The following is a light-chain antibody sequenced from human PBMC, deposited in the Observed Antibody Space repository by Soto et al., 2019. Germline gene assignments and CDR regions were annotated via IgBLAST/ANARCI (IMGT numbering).Light chain of an antibody. V-gene: IGKV1-5*03. CDR1: QSINSW. CDR2: KAS. Sequence: DIQMTQSPSTLSASVGDRVTITCRASQSINSWLAWYHQKPGKAPKVLIYKASSLESGVPSRFSGSGSGTEFTLTISSLQPDDFATYYCQQYNIVLWTFGQGTKVEIK. J-gene: IGKJ1*01. CDR3: QQYNIVLWT.